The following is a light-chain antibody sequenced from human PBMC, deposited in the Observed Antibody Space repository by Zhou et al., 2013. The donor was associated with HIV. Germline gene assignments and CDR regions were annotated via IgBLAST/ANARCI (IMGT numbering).Light chain of an antibody. J-gene: IGKJ5*01. Sequence: DIQMTQSPSSLSASVGDRVTITCRASQSISSYLNWYQQKPGKAPKLLIYAASTLQRGVPSRFSGSGSGTDFTLTISSLEREDLATYYCQQTHTSPITFGQGTRLEIK. V-gene: IGKV1-39*01. CDR1: QSISSY. CDR3: QQTHTSPIT. CDR2: AAS.